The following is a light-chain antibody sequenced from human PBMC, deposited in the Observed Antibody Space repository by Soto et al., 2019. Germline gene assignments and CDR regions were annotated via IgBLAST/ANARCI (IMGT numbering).Light chain of an antibody. CDR3: LQDYNYPRT. V-gene: IGKV1-6*01. J-gene: IGKJ1*01. CDR2: AAS. CDR1: QDIRSY. Sequence: IAMTQSPSSLSASVGDRVTITCRTSQDIRSYLNWYQQRPGKAPKLLIYAASSLQSGVPSRFSGSGSGTDFTLTISSLQPEDFATYYCLQDYNYPRTFGQGTKV.